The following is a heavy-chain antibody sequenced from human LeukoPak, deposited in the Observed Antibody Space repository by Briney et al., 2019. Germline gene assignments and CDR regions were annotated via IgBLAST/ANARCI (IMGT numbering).Heavy chain of an antibody. J-gene: IGHJ4*02. Sequence: RSSETLSLTCTVSGCSISSYYWGWIRQPPGKGLKGIGYFYYSGSTNYNPSLNSRVTISVDTYKNQFSLKLSSVTAADTAVYYCARGVRGYEDYWGQGTLVTVSS. V-gene: IGHV4-59*01. CDR2: FYYSGST. CDR1: GCSISSYY. D-gene: IGHD5-12*01. CDR3: ARGVRGYEDY.